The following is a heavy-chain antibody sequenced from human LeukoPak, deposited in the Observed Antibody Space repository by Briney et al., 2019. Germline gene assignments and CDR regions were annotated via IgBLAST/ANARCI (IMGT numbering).Heavy chain of an antibody. D-gene: IGHD6-19*01. CDR3: ARSLLGAVAGTIAYFDY. CDR1: GDSVPSNSAA. J-gene: IGHJ4*02. V-gene: IGHV6-1*01. CDR2: TYYRSKWYN. Sequence: SQTLSLTCAISGDSVPSNSAAWNWIRQSSSRGLEWLGRTYYRSKWYNDYAVSVKSRITINPDTSKNQFSLQLNSVTPEDTAVYYCARSLLGAVAGTIAYFDYWGQGTLVTVSS.